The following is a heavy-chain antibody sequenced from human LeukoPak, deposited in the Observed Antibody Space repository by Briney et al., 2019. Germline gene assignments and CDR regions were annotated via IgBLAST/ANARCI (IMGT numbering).Heavy chain of an antibody. Sequence: GGSLRLSCAASGFTFSSYGMHWVRQAPGKGLEWVAVISYDGSNKYYADSVKGRFTISRDNSKNTLYLQMNSLRGEDTAVYYCARPDCSSTSCYGLSALGMDVWGQGTTGTVSS. CDR2: ISYDGSNK. CDR3: ARPDCSSTSCYGLSALGMDV. V-gene: IGHV3-30*19. CDR1: GFTFSSYG. D-gene: IGHD2-2*01. J-gene: IGHJ6*02.